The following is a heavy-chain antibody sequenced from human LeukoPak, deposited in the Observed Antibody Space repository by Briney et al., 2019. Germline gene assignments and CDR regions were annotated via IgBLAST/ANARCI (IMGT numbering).Heavy chain of an antibody. Sequence: SETLSLTCTVSGGFISSGSYYWSWIRQPAGKGLEWIGRIYTSGSTNYNPSLKSRVTIPVDTSKNQFSLKLSSVTAADTAVYYCARVNYDILTGYYFDYWGQGTLVTVSS. J-gene: IGHJ4*02. CDR2: IYTSGST. D-gene: IGHD3-9*01. V-gene: IGHV4-61*02. CDR3: ARVNYDILTGYYFDY. CDR1: GGFISSGSYY.